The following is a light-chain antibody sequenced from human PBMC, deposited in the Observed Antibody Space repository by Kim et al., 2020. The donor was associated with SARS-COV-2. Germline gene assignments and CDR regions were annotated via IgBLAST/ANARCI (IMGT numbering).Light chain of an antibody. Sequence: ASVGDRVTITCRASQDMRNDLGLYQQKPGKAPNLLIDAASSLQTGVPSRFSGSGSGTDFTLTISSLQPEDFATYYCLQDYIYPWTFGQGTKVEIK. V-gene: IGKV1-6*01. CDR1: QDMRND. J-gene: IGKJ1*01. CDR3: LQDYIYPWT. CDR2: AAS.